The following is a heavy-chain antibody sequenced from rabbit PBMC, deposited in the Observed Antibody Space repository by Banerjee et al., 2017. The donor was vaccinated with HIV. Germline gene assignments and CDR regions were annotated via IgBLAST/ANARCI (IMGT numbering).Heavy chain of an antibody. CDR3: ARRDYGSSTYYDL. Sequence: QEQLEESGGGLVQPGASLTLTCTASGFSFSSGYDMCWVRQAPGKGLEWIAYIYTGSSGSTYYPSWAKGRFTISKTSSTTVTLQMTSLTAADTATYFCARRDYGSSTYYDLWGPGTLVTVS. D-gene: IGHD8-1*01. J-gene: IGHJ4*01. V-gene: IGHV1S45*01. CDR2: IYTGSSGST. CDR1: GFSFSSGYD.